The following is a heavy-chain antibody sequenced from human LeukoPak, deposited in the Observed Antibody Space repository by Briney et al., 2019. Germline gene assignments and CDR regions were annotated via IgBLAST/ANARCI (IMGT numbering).Heavy chain of an antibody. CDR3: ARDQIVPYGQYNWFDP. D-gene: IGHD2-2*01. J-gene: IGHJ5*02. CDR2: TYYRSKWYN. V-gene: IGHV6-1*01. Sequence: SQTLSLTCAISGDSVSSNSAAWNWIRQSPSRGLEWLGRTYYRSKWYNDYAVSVKSRITINPDTSKSQFSLQLNSVPPEDTAMYYCARDQIVPYGQYNWFDPGGQGTLFTVSS. CDR1: GDSVSSNSAA.